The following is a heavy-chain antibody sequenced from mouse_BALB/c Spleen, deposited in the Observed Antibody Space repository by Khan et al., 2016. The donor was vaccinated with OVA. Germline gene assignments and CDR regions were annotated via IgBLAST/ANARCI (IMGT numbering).Heavy chain of an antibody. CDR3: ARYFCYGNYGAMDY. Sequence: VELVESGAELMKPGASVKISCKATGYTFSSYWIEWVKQRPGHGLEWIGEILPGSGSTNYTDKFKGKATFTSDTSSNTAYMQLSSLTSEDSAVYYCARYFCYGNYGAMDYWGQGTSVTGSS. CDR1: GYTFSSYW. J-gene: IGHJ4*01. D-gene: IGHD2-1*01. CDR2: ILPGSGST. V-gene: IGHV1-9*01.